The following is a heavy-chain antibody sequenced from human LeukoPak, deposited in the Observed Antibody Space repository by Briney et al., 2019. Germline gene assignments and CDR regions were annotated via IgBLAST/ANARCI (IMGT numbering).Heavy chain of an antibody. CDR1: GYTFTGYY. V-gene: IGHV1-2*02. D-gene: IGHD6-19*01. Sequence: GASVKVSCKASGYTFTGYYMHWVRQAPGQRLEWMGWINPNSGGTNYAQKFQGRVTMTRDTSISTAYMELSRLRSDDTAVYYCARAGYSSGWYWFDPWGQGTLVTVSS. CDR3: ARAGYSSGWYWFDP. CDR2: INPNSGGT. J-gene: IGHJ5*02.